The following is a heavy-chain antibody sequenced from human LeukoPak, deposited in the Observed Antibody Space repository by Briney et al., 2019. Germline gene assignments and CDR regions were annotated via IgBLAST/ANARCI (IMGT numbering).Heavy chain of an antibody. CDR1: GFTFSSYA. Sequence: GGSLRLSCAASGFTFSSYAMSWVRQAPGKGLEWVSAISGSGGSTYYADPVKGRFTISRDNSKNTLYLQMNSLRAEDTAVYYCAKGSITIFGVVIHDAFDIWGQGTMVTVSS. V-gene: IGHV3-23*01. J-gene: IGHJ3*02. D-gene: IGHD3-3*01. CDR3: AKGSITIFGVVIHDAFDI. CDR2: ISGSGGST.